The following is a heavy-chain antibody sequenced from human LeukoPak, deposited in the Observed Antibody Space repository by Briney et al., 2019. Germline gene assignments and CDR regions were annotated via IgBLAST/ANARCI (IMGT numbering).Heavy chain of an antibody. Sequence: SETLSLTCTVSGGSISSYYWSWIRQPAGKGLEWIGRIYTSGSTNYNPSLKSRVTMSVDTSKNQFSLKLSSVTAADTAVYYCAGGLYNNYYYYMDVWGKGTTVTVS. CDR1: GGSISSYY. D-gene: IGHD2-2*02. CDR2: IYTSGST. V-gene: IGHV4-4*07. CDR3: AGGLYNNYYYYMDV. J-gene: IGHJ6*03.